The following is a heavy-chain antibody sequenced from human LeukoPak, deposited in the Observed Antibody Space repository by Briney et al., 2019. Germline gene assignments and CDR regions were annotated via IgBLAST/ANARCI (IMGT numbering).Heavy chain of an antibody. Sequence: GGSLRLSCAASGLTFSSHWMHWVRQAPGKGLVWVSRITNDGSSTTYADSVKGRFTISRDNAKNMLYLQVNSLRAEDTAVYYRATQQGGNPVYWGQGTLVTVSS. CDR3: ATQQGGNPVY. V-gene: IGHV3-74*01. CDR2: ITNDGSST. D-gene: IGHD1-14*01. CDR1: GLTFSSHW. J-gene: IGHJ4*02.